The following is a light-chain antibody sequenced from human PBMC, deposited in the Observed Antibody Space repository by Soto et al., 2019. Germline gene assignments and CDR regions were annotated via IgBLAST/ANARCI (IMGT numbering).Light chain of an antibody. CDR2: GAS. V-gene: IGKV3-20*01. Sequence: EIVLTQSPGTVSLSPGERAAFSCRASQSVSSTYLAWYQQKPGQAPRLLIYGASSRATGIPDRFSGSGSGTDFTLTISRLEPEDFAVYYCQQYGSSPRTFCQGTKLEIK. CDR1: QSVSSTY. CDR3: QQYGSSPRT. J-gene: IGKJ2*01.